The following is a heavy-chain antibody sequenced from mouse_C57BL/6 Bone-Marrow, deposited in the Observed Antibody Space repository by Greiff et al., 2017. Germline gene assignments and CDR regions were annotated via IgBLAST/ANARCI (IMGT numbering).Heavy chain of an antibody. J-gene: IGHJ2*01. CDR2: IYPRDGST. V-gene: IGHV1-78*01. Sequence: QVQLQQSDAELVKPGASVKISCKVYGYTFTDHTIHWMKQRPEQGLEWIGYIYPRDGSTKYNEKFKGKAPLTADKSSSTAYMQLNSLTSEDSAVYFCARRDYYYGSRDYWGQGTTLTVSS. CDR1: GYTFTDHT. CDR3: ARRDYYYGSRDY. D-gene: IGHD1-1*01.